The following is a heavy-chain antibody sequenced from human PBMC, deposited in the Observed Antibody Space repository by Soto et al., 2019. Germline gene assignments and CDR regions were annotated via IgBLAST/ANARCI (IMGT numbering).Heavy chain of an antibody. D-gene: IGHD5-18*01. CDR2: IYDSGTT. Sequence: SETLSLTCTVSGGSISRNYWSWIRQPPGKGLEWLGYIYDSGTTNYNPSVKSRVTISLDTSKSQFSLRMSSVTAADTAVYYCAREGEYSYGYFDYWGQGAQVTVSS. V-gene: IGHV4-59*01. CDR3: AREGEYSYGYFDY. J-gene: IGHJ4*02. CDR1: GGSISRNY.